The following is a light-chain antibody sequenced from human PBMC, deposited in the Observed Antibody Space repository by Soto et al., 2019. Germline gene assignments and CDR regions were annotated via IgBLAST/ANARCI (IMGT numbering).Light chain of an antibody. Sequence: DIHLTQSPSTLSASVGDRVTITCRVSQSINSWLAWYQQKPGKAPKLLLYKASSLESGVPSRFSGSGSGTEFTLTISSLQPDDFGTYYCQQYDTSPLTFGGGTKVDIK. CDR3: QQYDTSPLT. CDR1: QSINSW. V-gene: IGKV1-5*03. CDR2: KAS. J-gene: IGKJ4*01.